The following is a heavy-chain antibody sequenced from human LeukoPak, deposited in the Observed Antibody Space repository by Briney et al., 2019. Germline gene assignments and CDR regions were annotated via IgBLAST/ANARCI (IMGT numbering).Heavy chain of an antibody. J-gene: IGHJ5*02. CDR1: GFTFSSYS. V-gene: IGHV3-21*01. D-gene: IGHD6-13*01. Sequence: PGGSLRLSCAASGFTFSSYSMNWVRQAPGKGLEWVSSISSSSSYIYYADSVKGRFTISRDNAKNSLYLQMNSLRAEDTAVYYCARDPRIAAAGTCWFDPWGQGTLVTVPS. CDR2: ISSSSSYI. CDR3: ARDPRIAAAGTCWFDP.